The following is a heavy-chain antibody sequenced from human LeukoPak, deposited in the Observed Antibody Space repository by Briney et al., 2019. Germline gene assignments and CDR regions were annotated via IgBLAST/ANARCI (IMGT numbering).Heavy chain of an antibody. D-gene: IGHD5-24*01. Sequence: GGSLRLSCAASGFTFSSYAMSWVRQAPGKGLEWVSGISGSGGSTYYADSVKGRFTISRDNARNSLYLQMNSLKAEDTAVYYCARERDEGFDYWGQGTLVTVSS. V-gene: IGHV3-23*01. CDR2: ISGSGGST. CDR1: GFTFSSYA. J-gene: IGHJ4*02. CDR3: ARERDEGFDY.